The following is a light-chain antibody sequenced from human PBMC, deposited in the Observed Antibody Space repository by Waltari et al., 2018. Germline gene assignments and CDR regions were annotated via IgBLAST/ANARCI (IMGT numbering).Light chain of an antibody. CDR1: SGDVGANNY. J-gene: IGLJ3*02. CDR2: DVA. Sequence: QSALTQPRSVSGSPGQSVTISCAGTSGDVGANNYVSGDQHHPGKAPKVVIFDVAGRPYGVPDRFTGARSGNTAFLTISGLQADDEAGYYCCSYAGSYTRVFGGGTRLTVL. V-gene: IGLV2-11*01. CDR3: CSYAGSYTRV.